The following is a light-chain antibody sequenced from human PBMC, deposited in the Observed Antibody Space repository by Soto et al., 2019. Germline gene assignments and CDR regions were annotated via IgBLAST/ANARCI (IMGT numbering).Light chain of an antibody. CDR2: GNS. Sequence: QSVLAQPPSVSGAPGQRVTISCTGSSSNNGAGYDVHWYQQLPGTAPKLLIYGNSNRPSGVPDRFSGSKSGTSASPAITGLQAEDEADYYCQSYDSSLSGPYVFGTGTKVTVL. J-gene: IGLJ1*01. CDR3: QSYDSSLSGPYV. CDR1: SSNNGAGYD. V-gene: IGLV1-40*01.